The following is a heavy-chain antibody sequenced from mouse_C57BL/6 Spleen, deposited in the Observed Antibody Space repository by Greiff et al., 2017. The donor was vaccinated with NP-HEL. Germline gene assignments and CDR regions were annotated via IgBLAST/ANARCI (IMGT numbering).Heavy chain of an antibody. V-gene: IGHV5-16*01. J-gene: IGHJ4*01. D-gene: IGHD3-3*01. CDR1: GFTFSDYY. CDR3: ARGGPRGAMDY. Sequence: EVHLVESEGGLVQPGSSMKLSCTASGFTFSDYYMAWVRQVPEKGLEWVANINYDGSSTYYLDSLKSRFIISRDNAKNILYLQMSSLKSEDTATYYCARGGPRGAMDYWGQGTSVTVSS. CDR2: INYDGSST.